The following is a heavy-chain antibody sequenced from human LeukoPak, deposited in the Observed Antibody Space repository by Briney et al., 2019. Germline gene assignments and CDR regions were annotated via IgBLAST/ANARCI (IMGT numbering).Heavy chain of an antibody. CDR1: GYSISSGYY. CDR2: IFHTGNT. CDR3: AKGYSSSPGMFDY. D-gene: IGHD6-13*01. V-gene: IGHV4-38-2*02. J-gene: IGHJ4*02. Sequence: SETLSLTCTVSGYSISSGYYWSWIRQPPGKGLEWIGYIFHTGNTYYNPSLKSRVTISVDTSKNQFSLKLSSVTAADTAVYYCAKGYSSSPGMFDYWGQGTLVTVSS.